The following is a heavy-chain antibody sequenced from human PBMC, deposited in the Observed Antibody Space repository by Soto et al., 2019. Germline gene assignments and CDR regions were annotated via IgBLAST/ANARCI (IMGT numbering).Heavy chain of an antibody. CDR1: DGSISSSSYY. CDR3: AGLKYFHSSDYFVH. J-gene: IGHJ5*02. V-gene: IGHV4-39*01. D-gene: IGHD3-22*01. Sequence: QLQLQESGPGLVKPSETLSLTCTVSDGSISSSSYYWGWIRQPPGKGLEWIGSIYYSGSTNYNPSLKSRVTISVDTSKNQFSLKLSSVTDADTAVYYCAGLKYFHSSDYFVHWGQGTRVTVSS. CDR2: IYYSGST.